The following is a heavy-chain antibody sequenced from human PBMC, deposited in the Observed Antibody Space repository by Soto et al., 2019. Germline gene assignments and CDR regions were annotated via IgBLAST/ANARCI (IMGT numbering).Heavy chain of an antibody. D-gene: IGHD3-10*01. V-gene: IGHV1-18*01. CDR1: GYSFTSYG. CDR2: ISAYNGNT. Sequence: QVQLVQSGAEVKKPGASVKVYCKASGYSFTSYGISWVRQAPGQGLEWMGWISAYNGNTNYAQKLQGRVTITTDTSTSTAYMELRSLRSDDTAVYYCATLWFGELEHDYCGQGTLVTVSS. CDR3: ATLWFGELEHDY. J-gene: IGHJ4*02.